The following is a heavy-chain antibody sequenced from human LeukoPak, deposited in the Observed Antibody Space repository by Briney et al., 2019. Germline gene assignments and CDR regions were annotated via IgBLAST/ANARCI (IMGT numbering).Heavy chain of an antibody. Sequence: SETLSLTCTVSGGSISSGDYYWRWLRQPPGKGLEGVGYIYYSGSTYYNPSLKSRVTISVDTSKNQFSLKLSSVTAADTAVYYCARGPIIVVVPAADHDAFDIWRQGTMVTVSS. CDR3: ARGPIIVVVPAADHDAFDI. CDR1: GGSISSGDYY. V-gene: IGHV4-30-4*08. D-gene: IGHD2-2*01. J-gene: IGHJ3*02. CDR2: IYYSGST.